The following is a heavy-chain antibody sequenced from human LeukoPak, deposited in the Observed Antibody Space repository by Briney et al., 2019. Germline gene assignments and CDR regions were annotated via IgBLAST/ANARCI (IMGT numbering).Heavy chain of an antibody. Sequence: SETLSLTCTVSGGSISSYYWSWIRQPAGKGLVWIGRIYTSGSTNYNPSLKSRVTMSVDTSKNQFSLKLSSVTAADTAVYYCARALHSSGWPSIDYWGQGTLVTVSS. CDR3: ARALHSSGWPSIDY. CDR2: IYTSGST. V-gene: IGHV4-4*07. CDR1: GGSISSYY. J-gene: IGHJ4*02. D-gene: IGHD6-19*01.